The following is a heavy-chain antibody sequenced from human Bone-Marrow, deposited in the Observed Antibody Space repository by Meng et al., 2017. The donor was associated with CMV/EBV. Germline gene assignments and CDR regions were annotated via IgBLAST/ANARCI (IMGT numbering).Heavy chain of an antibody. Sequence: SETLSLTCTVSGGSISSYYWSWIRQPPGKGLEWIGSIYYSGSTYYNPSLKSRVTISVDTSKNQFSLKLSSVTAADTAVYYCAREAIFGVVTDYYFDYWGQGTLVTVSS. V-gene: IGHV4-59*12. CDR2: IYYSGST. CDR3: AREAIFGVVTDYYFDY. CDR1: GGSISSYY. D-gene: IGHD3-3*01. J-gene: IGHJ4*02.